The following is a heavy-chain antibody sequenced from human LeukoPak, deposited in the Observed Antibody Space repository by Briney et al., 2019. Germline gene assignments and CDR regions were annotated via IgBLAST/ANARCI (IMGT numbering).Heavy chain of an antibody. CDR3: ARNPWGFGEFPSGYYYMDV. J-gene: IGHJ6*03. CDR1: GYTFTSYY. D-gene: IGHD3-10*01. Sequence: ASVKVSCXASGYTFTSYYMHWVRQAPGQGLEWMGIINPSGGSTSYAQKFQGRVTMTRDTSTSTVYMELSSLRSEDTAVYYCARNPWGFGEFPSGYYYMDVWGKGTTVTVSS. V-gene: IGHV1-46*01. CDR2: INPSGGST.